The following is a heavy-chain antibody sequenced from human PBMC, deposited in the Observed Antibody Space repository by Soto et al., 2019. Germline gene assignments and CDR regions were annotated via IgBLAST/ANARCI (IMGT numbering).Heavy chain of an antibody. CDR2: VYHSGST. Sequence: SETLSLTCAVSGGSISSGGYSWSWIRQPPGKGLEWIGYVYHSGSTYYNPSLKSQVTISVDRSKNQFSLKLSSVTAADTAVYYCARGSYYYDSSGYSPPYGMDVWGQGTTVTVSS. D-gene: IGHD3-22*01. CDR3: ARGSYYYDSSGYSPPYGMDV. V-gene: IGHV4-30-2*01. J-gene: IGHJ6*02. CDR1: GGSISSGGYS.